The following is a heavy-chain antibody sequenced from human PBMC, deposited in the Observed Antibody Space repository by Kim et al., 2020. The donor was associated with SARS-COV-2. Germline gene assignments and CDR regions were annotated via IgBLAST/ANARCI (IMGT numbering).Heavy chain of an antibody. D-gene: IGHD6-19*01. J-gene: IGHJ4*02. CDR2: IREDGGVK. CDR3: AREEADSSGWSD. V-gene: IGHV3-7*03. CDR1: GFTFRNYW. Sequence: GGSLRLSCVASGFTFRNYWMTWVRQAPGKGLEWVANIREDGGVKQYMDSVKGRFTISRDNARNSLYLEVNSLIVHDTAVYYCAREEADSSGWSDWGQGTLVTVS.